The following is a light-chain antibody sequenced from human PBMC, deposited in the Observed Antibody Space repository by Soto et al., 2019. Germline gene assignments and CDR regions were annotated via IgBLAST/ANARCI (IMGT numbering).Light chain of an antibody. V-gene: IGLV2-14*01. CDR2: EVT. CDR1: SSDIGAYNY. Sequence: QSVLTQPASVSESPGQSITISCTGTSSDIGAYNYVSWYQQHPGKAPKLLIYEVTDRPSGVSDRFSGSKSGNTASLTISGLQAEDEANYYCNSYTTLSNRVFGTGTKVTVL. CDR3: NSYTTLSNRV. J-gene: IGLJ1*01.